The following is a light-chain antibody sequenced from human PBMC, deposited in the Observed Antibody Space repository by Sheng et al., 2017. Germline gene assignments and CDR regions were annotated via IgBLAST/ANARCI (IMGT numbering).Light chain of an antibody. CDR3: QQYNIRYT. J-gene: IGKJ2*01. V-gene: IGKV3-15*01. Sequence: EVEMTQSPATLSVSPGDRATLSCRASRSVGSKVAWYQQKPGQAPRLLIYGASTRATGIPSRFGGSGSGTEFTLTISSLRSEDVAVYYCQQYNIRYTFGQGTKLEIK. CDR2: GAS. CDR1: RSVGSK.